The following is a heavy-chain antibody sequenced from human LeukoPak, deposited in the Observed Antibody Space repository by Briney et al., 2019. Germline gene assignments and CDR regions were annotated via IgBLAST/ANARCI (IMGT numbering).Heavy chain of an antibody. V-gene: IGHV3-7*01. J-gene: IGHJ3*02. Sequence: GVLRLSCAASGFTFTTYWMSWVRQAPGKGLEWMANIKQDGSEKYYVDSVKGRFTISRDNAKNSLYLQMNSLRAEDTAVYYCVRDRYDILTGYNDAFDIWGQGTMVTVSS. CDR2: IKQDGSEK. CDR3: VRDRYDILTGYNDAFDI. CDR1: GFTFTTYW. D-gene: IGHD3-9*01.